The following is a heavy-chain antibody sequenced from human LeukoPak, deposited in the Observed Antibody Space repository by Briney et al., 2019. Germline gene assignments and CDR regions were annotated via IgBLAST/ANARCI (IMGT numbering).Heavy chain of an antibody. V-gene: IGHV3-21*01. J-gene: IGHJ4*02. Sequence: GGSLGLSCAASGFTFSSYSMNWVRQAPGKGREWVSSISNCSSYKYYPASLKGGFTISRDNAKNSLYLQMNSLRAEDTAVYYCARGVAVAGNDYWGQGTLVTVSS. D-gene: IGHD6-19*01. CDR3: ARGVAVAGNDY. CDR1: GFTFSSYS. CDR2: ISNCSSYK.